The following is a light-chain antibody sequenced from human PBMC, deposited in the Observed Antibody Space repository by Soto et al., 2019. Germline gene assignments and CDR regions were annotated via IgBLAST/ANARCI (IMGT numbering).Light chain of an antibody. CDR1: ESLLHSIGYNY. CDR3: MQGLETPT. J-gene: IGKJ1*01. V-gene: IGKV2-28*01. CDR2: LGS. Sequence: DIVMTQSPLSLSVTPGEPASISCRSSESLLHSIGYNYLDWYLQKPGQSPQLLIYLGSNRASGVPDRFGGSGAGTDFTLKISRVEADDVGVYYCMQGLETPTFGQGTKVEIK.